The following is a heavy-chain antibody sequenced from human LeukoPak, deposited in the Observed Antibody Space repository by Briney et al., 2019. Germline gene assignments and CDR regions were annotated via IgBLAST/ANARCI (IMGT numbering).Heavy chain of an antibody. CDR3: ASQDRDSIWALDV. D-gene: IGHD3-3*02. CDR1: GFTVSSNY. J-gene: IGHJ6*02. CDR2: IYSGGST. Sequence: GGSLRLSCAASGFTVSSNYMSWVRQAPGKGLEWVSVIYSGGSTYYADSVKGRFIISRGNSKNTVNLQMNSLRAEDTAVYYCASQDRDSIWALDVWGQGTTVTVSS. V-gene: IGHV3-66*04.